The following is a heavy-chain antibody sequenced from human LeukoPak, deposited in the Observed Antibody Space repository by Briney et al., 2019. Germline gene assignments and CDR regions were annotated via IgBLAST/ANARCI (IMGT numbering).Heavy chain of an antibody. V-gene: IGHV3-23*01. Sequence: GGSLRLSCAASGFTFSSYAMSWLPQAPGKGLEWVSSISGSGGSTYYADSVKGRFTISRDNSKNTLYLQMYSLRADDTAVYYCAKDPGIAVAGLFDYWGQGTLVTVSS. J-gene: IGHJ4*02. CDR2: ISGSGGST. D-gene: IGHD6-19*01. CDR1: GFTFSSYA. CDR3: AKDPGIAVAGLFDY.